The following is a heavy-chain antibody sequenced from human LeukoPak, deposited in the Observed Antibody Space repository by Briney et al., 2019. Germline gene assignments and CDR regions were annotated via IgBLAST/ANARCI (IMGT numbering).Heavy chain of an antibody. D-gene: IGHD2-2*01. CDR3: ATATHIVVVPAAITRVNWFDP. J-gene: IGHJ5*02. V-gene: IGHV1-24*01. CDR2: FYPEDGET. Sequence: ASVKVSCKVSGYTLTELSMHWVRQAPGKGLEWMGGFYPEDGETIYAQKFQGRVTMTEDTSTDTAYMELSSLRSEDTAVYYCATATHIVVVPAAITRVNWFDPWGQGTLVTVSS. CDR1: GYTLTELS.